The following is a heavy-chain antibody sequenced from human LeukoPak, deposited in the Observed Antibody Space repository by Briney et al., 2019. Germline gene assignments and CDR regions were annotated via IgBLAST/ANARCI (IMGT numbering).Heavy chain of an antibody. CDR1: GFTFSSYA. V-gene: IGHV3-23*01. J-gene: IGHJ4*02. CDR3: VSGRSVRAFDY. CDR2: ISGSGGST. Sequence: GGSLRLSCAASGFTFSSYAMSWVRQAPGKGLEWVSAISGSGGSTYYADSVKGRFTISRDNSKNTLYMQMNSLRAEDTAVYYCVSGRSVRAFDYWGQGTLVTVSS. D-gene: IGHD3-10*01.